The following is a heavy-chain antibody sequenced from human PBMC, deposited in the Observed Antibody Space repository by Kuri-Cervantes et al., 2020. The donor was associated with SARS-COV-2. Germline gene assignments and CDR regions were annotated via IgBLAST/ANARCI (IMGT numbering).Heavy chain of an antibody. CDR3: ARDGAGAAAGFDP. Sequence: ASVKVSCKASGYTFTSYHINWVRQATGQGLEWMGWMNPNSGNTGYVQKFQGRVTMTRNTSISTAYMLLNSLRSEDTAVYYCARDGAGAAAGFDPWGQGTLVTVSS. V-gene: IGHV1-8*01. CDR1: GYTFTSYH. D-gene: IGHD6-13*01. CDR2: MNPNSGNT. J-gene: IGHJ5*02.